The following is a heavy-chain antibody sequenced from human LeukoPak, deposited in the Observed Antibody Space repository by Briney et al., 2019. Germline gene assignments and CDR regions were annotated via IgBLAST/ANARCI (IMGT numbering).Heavy chain of an antibody. D-gene: IGHD3-22*01. V-gene: IGHV1-18*01. CDR3: ARVPQYYYDSSGYSSDY. CDR1: GYTFTSYG. Sequence: ASVKVSCKASGYTFTSYGIIWVRQAPGQGLEWMGWISTYNGNTNYAQKLQGRVTMTTDTSTSTAYMELRSLRSDDTAVYYCARVPQYYYDSSGYSSDYWGQGTLVTVSS. J-gene: IGHJ4*02. CDR2: ISTYNGNT.